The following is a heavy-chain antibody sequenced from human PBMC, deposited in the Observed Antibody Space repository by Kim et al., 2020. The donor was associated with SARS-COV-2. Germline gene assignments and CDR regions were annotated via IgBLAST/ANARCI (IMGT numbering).Heavy chain of an antibody. D-gene: IGHD3-9*01. CDR2: ISAYNGNT. J-gene: IGHJ4*02. CDR1: GYTFTSYG. V-gene: IGHV1-18*01. CDR3: ARGSVRYFDWSEDDY. Sequence: ASVKVSCKASGYTFTSYGISWVRQAPGQGLEWMGWISAYNGNTNYAQKLQGRVTMTTDTSTSTAYMELRSLRSDDTAVYYCARGSVRYFDWSEDDYWGQGTLVTVSS.